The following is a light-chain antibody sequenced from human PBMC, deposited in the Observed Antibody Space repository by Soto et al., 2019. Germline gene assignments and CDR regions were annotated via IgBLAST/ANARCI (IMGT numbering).Light chain of an antibody. Sequence: IVLTQSPGTLSLSPGERATLSCRASQTVSSSYLAWYQHKRGQAPRLLIYAASSRATGIPDRFSDSGSGTDFTLTISRLEPEDFAVYYCQQYGRSPFTFGPGTKVDIK. J-gene: IGKJ3*01. V-gene: IGKV3-20*01. CDR3: QQYGRSPFT. CDR1: QTVSSSY. CDR2: AAS.